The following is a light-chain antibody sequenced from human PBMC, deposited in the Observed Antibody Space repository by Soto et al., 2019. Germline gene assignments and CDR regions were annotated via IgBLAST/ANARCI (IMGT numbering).Light chain of an antibody. CDR2: KAS. Sequence: DIQMTQSPSSLSASVGDRVTCTCRASQSISNWLAWYQQKPGKAPKLLIYKASTLESGVPSRFSGSGSGTEFTLTISSLQADDSAIYYSQQYNSYRLAFGGGTKVEIK. J-gene: IGKJ4*01. CDR1: QSISNW. CDR3: QQYNSYRLA. V-gene: IGKV1-5*03.